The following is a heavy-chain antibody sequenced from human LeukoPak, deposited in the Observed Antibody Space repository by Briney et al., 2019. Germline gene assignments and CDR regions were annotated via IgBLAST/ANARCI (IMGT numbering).Heavy chain of an antibody. CDR1: GGSISSSSYY. CDR2: IYYSGST. CDR3: ARGLERVPLTTVTAAWFDP. Sequence: SETLSLTCTVSGGSISSSSYYWGWIRQPPGKGLEWIGSIYYSGSTNYNPSLKSRVTISVDTSKNQFSLKLSSVTAADTAVYYCARGLERVPLTTVTAAWFDPWGQGTLVTVSS. V-gene: IGHV4-39*07. D-gene: IGHD4-11*01. J-gene: IGHJ5*02.